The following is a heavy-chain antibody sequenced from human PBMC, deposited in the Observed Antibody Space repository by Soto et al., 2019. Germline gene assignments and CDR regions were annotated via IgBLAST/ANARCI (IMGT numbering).Heavy chain of an antibody. Sequence: EVQLVESGVGLVQPGGSLRLSCAASGFTFTSYSMNWVRQAPGKGLEWVSYIRGPTHYADSVKGRFTISRDNARSSLYLQMNSLSADDTAVYYCARDDSFAFDIWGQGTMVTVSS. J-gene: IGHJ3*02. V-gene: IGHV3-48*01. CDR1: GFTFTSYS. CDR2: IRGPT. D-gene: IGHD2-21*01. CDR3: ARDDSFAFDI.